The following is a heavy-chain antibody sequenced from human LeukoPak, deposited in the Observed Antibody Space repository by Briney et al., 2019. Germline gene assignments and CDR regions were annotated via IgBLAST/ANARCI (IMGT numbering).Heavy chain of an antibody. CDR1: GFVFSSYS. CDR2: LIVGNGNQ. V-gene: IGHV3-48*04. Sequence: GGSLRLSCAASGFVFSSYSMNWVRQAPGKGLEWASFLIVGNGNQHYADSVKGRFTISRDNSKNTLYLQMNSLRVEDTAVYYCAKVGDYYGSGSYYDYWGQGTLVTVSS. J-gene: IGHJ4*02. D-gene: IGHD3-10*01. CDR3: AKVGDYYGSGSYYDY.